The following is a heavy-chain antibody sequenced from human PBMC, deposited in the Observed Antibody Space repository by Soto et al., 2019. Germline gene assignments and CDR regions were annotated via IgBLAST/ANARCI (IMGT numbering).Heavy chain of an antibody. CDR3: ARDHPYSIPSNAPID. CDR1: GYTFTSYG. V-gene: IGHV1-18*01. D-gene: IGHD2-21*01. J-gene: IGHJ4*02. Sequence: ASVKVSCKASGYTFTSYGISWVRQAPGQGLEWMGWISAYNGNTNYAQKLQGRVTMTTDTSTSTAYMELRSLRSDDTAVYYCARDHPYSIPSNAPIDWGQGTLVTVSS. CDR2: ISAYNGNT.